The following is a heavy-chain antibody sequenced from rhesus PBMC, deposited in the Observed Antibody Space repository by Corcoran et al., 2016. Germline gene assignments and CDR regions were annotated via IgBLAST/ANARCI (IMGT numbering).Heavy chain of an antibody. J-gene: IGHJ4*01. CDR2: IYVSSTST. CDR3: ARGVGAAAGIDY. D-gene: IGHD6-25*01. CDR1: GGSISDSYR. V-gene: IGHV4S10*01. Sequence: QVQLQESGPGVVKPSETLSLTCAVSGGSISDSYRWSWIRQPPGKGPEWIGYIYVSSTSTNYNPSLKSLGTMSKDTAKNQLSSKLSSVTAADTAVDYCARGVGAAAGIDYWGQGVLVTVSS.